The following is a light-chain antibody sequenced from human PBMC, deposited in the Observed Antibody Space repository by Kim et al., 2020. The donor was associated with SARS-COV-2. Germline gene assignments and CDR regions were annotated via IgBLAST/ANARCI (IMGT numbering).Light chain of an antibody. CDR3: GTWDSSLSAVV. CDR1: SSNIGNNN. CDR2: DNN. J-gene: IGLJ2*01. Sequence: GTNVTISCSGSSSNIGNNNGSWYQQLPGTAPKLLIYDNNKRPSGIPDRFSGSKSGTSATLGITGLQTGDEADYYCGTWDSSLSAVVFGGGTQLTVL. V-gene: IGLV1-51*01.